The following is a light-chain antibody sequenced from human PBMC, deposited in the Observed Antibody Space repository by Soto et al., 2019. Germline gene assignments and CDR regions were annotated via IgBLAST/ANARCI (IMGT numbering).Light chain of an antibody. V-gene: IGLV2-14*01. CDR3: QSYDSSLSGYV. Sequence: QSALTQPASVSGSPGQSITISCTGTSSDVGGYNFVSWYQQHPDKAPRLMIYEVSNRPSGVSNRFSGSKSGNTASLAIAGLQAEDEADYYCQSYDSSLSGYVFGTGTKVTVL. J-gene: IGLJ1*01. CDR2: EVS. CDR1: SSDVGGYNF.